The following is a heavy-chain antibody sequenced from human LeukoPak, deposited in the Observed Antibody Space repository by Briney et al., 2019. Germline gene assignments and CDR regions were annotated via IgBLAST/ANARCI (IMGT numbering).Heavy chain of an antibody. D-gene: IGHD3-3*01. Sequence: ASVKVSCKASGYTFTSYYMHWVRQAPGQGLEWMGIISPSGGSTRYAQKFQGRVTMTRDTSTSTVYMELSSLRSEDTAVYYCARGVLGYYDFWSGYYPNFDYWGQGTLVTVSS. CDR1: GYTFTSYY. CDR2: ISPSGGST. CDR3: ARGVLGYYDFWSGYYPNFDY. V-gene: IGHV1-46*03. J-gene: IGHJ4*02.